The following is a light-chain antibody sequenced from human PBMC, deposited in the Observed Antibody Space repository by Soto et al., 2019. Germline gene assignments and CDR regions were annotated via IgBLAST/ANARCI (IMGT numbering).Light chain of an antibody. J-gene: IGKJ2*01. CDR1: QGISSY. CDR2: AAS. CDR3: QQLNSYPYT. Sequence: IQLTQSPSSLSASVGDRVTITCRSSQGISSYLAWYQQKPGKDPKLLIYAASTLQSGVPSRFSGSGSGTDFTLTISSLQPEYFATYYCQQLNSYPYTFGQGTKLESK. V-gene: IGKV1-9*01.